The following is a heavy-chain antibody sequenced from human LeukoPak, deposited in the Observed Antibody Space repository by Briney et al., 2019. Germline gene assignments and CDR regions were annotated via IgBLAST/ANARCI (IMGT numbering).Heavy chain of an antibody. CDR3: ARGLPTYYYDSSGYYYRGNYFDY. J-gene: IGHJ4*02. Sequence: PSETLSLTCTVSGGSISIYYWSWIRQPPGKGLEWIGYVYNSGSTDYNPSLKSRVTISVDTSKNQFSLKLSSVTAADTAVYYCARGLPTYYYDSSGYYYRGNYFDYWGQGTLVTVSS. CDR2: VYNSGST. V-gene: IGHV4-59*12. CDR1: GGSISIYY. D-gene: IGHD3-22*01.